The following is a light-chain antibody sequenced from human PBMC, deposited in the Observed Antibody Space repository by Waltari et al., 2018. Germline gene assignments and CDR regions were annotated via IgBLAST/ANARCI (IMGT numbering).Light chain of an antibody. CDR3: SLYSTTTDM. CDR1: SSDVGNYKL. Sequence: PASVSGSPGQSITISCTGPSSDVGNYKLLSWYQQHPGKPPKLIIYEGFKRPSGVSDRFSGSQSANTASLTISGLQAEDEADYYCSLYSTTTDMFGGGTKVSVL. J-gene: IGLJ3*02. CDR2: EGF. V-gene: IGLV2-23*01.